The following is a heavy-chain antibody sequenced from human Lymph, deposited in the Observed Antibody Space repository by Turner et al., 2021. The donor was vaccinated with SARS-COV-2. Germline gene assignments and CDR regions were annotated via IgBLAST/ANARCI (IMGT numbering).Heavy chain of an antibody. CDR3: ARGAQLTVWFDP. Sequence: HVQLVQSGAEVKKPGASVKVSFKATGYPFTSYDINWVRQATGQGLEWMGWMNPYSGNTGYAQKFQGRVTMTRNTSISSAYMELSSLRSEDTAVYYCARGAQLTVWFDPWGQGTLVTVSS. J-gene: IGHJ5*02. CDR2: MNPYSGNT. D-gene: IGHD3-9*01. CDR1: GYPFTSYD. V-gene: IGHV1-8*01.